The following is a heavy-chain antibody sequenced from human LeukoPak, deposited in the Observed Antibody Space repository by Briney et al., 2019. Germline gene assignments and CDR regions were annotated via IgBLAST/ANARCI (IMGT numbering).Heavy chain of an antibody. CDR3: ASLRVVGATTDY. D-gene: IGHD1-26*01. CDR2: ISDSSSTI. V-gene: IGHV3-48*04. J-gene: IGHJ4*02. Sequence: PGGSLRLSCAASGFIFSRNSMNWVRQAPGKGLEWVSYISDSSSTIYYADSVKGRFTISRDNAKNSLFLQMSSLRGEDTAVYYCASLRVVGATTDYWGQGTLVTVSS. CDR1: GFIFSRNS.